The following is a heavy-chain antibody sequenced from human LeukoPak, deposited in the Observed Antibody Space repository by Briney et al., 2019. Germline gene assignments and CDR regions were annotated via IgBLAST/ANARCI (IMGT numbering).Heavy chain of an antibody. CDR2: IYPDDSNT. V-gene: IGHV5-51*01. CDR3: ARLEEDLTLGVAGYWFVP. CDR1: GYSFTTHW. J-gene: IGHJ5*02. Sequence: GESLKISCKGSGYSFTTHWIGRVRQMPGKGLEWMGIIYPDDSNTRYSPSFQGQVTLSADKSINTAYLRWSSLRASDTAMYYCARLEEDLTLGVAGYWFVPWGQGTLVTVS. D-gene: IGHD3-16*01.